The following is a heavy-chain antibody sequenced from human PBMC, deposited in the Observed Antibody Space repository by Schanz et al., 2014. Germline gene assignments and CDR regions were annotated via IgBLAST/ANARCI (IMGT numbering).Heavy chain of an antibody. CDR3: AKHVRSLTGNDY. CDR1: GFTFSNYS. V-gene: IGHV3-48*01. Sequence: EVQLVESGGGLVKPGGSLRLSCAASGFTFSNYSMNWVRQAPGKGLEWVSYISSSGSTIYYADSVKGRFTISRDNSRNTLYLQVNSLRAEDTAVYYCAKHVRSLTGNDYWGQGTLVTVSS. CDR2: ISSSGSTI. J-gene: IGHJ4*02. D-gene: IGHD3-9*01.